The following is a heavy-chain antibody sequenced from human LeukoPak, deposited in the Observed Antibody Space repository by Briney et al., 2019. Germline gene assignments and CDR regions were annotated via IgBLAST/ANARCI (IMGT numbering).Heavy chain of an antibody. J-gene: IGHJ4*02. CDR1: GFTFSSHG. CDR2: ISYDGSNK. D-gene: IGHD6-19*01. V-gene: IGHV3-30*18. CDR3: AKDAEQWLLTGPYDY. Sequence: GGSLRLSCAASGFTFSSHGMHWVRQAPGKGLEWVAVISYDGSNKYYADSVKGRFTISRDNFKNTLYLQMNSLRAEDTAVYYCAKDAEQWLLTGPYDYWGQGALVTVSS.